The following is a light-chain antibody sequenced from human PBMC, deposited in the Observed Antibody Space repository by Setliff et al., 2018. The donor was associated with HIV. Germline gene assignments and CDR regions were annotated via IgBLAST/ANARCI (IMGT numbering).Light chain of an antibody. CDR2: EVS. J-gene: IGLJ1*01. CDR3: SSGTSSSTPYV. V-gene: IGLV2-18*02. Sequence: QSALTQPPSVSGSPGQSVTISCTGTSSDVGSSNRVSWYQQPPGTAPRLMIYEVSSRPSGVPDRFSGPKSGNTASLTISGLQAEDEADYYCSSGTSSSTPYVFGTGTKVTVL. CDR1: SSDVGSSNR.